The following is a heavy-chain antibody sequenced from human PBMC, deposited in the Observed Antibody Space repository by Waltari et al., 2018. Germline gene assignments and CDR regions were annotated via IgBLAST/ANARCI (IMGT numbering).Heavy chain of an antibody. J-gene: IGHJ4*02. D-gene: IGHD3-22*01. CDR2: TNAYNGLT. Sequence: QVQLVQSGGEVKTPGASVKVSCKDSGYTFANYGISWVRQAPGQGLEWLGWTNAYNGLTKYAQTVQDRATMTTDASASTAYMELRSLRSDDTAMYYCARTYYYDSRDFDYWGQGSLVTVSS. CDR1: GYTFANYG. V-gene: IGHV1-18*04. CDR3: ARTYYYDSRDFDY.